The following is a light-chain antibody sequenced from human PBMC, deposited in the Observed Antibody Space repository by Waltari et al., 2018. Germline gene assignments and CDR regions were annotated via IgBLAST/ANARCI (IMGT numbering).Light chain of an antibody. V-gene: IGLV3-19*01. Sequence: SSELTQDPAVSVALGQTVRITCLGDSLRSYYAAWYQQKPGQAPLLVFYVRNNRPSGIPDRFAGSNSGSTASLTITGALAEDEADYYCSSRDNSYNHLVVFGGGTKLTVL. CDR1: SLRSYY. CDR2: VRN. J-gene: IGLJ2*01. CDR3: SSRDNSYNHLVV.